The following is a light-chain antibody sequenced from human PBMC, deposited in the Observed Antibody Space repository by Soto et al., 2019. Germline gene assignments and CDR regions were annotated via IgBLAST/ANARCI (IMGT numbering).Light chain of an antibody. CDR1: QSVSSSY. J-gene: IGKJ2*01. CDR3: QQYGSSPPRYT. Sequence: EIVLTQSPGTLSLSPGERATLSCRASQSVSSSYLAWYQQKPGQAPRLLIYGASSRATGIPDRFSGSGSGTDFPHTISRLEPEDFAVYYCQQYGSSPPRYTFGQGTKLEIK. CDR2: GAS. V-gene: IGKV3-20*01.